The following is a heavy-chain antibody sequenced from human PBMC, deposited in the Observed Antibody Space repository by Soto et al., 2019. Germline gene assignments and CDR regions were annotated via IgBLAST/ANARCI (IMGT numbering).Heavy chain of an antibody. D-gene: IGHD5-12*01. CDR2: IYYSGST. CDR3: ARHLSVEMATIAG. Sequence: SETLSLTCTVSGGSISSSSYYWGWIRQPPGKGLEWIGSIYYSGSTYYNPSLKSRVTITVDTSKNQFSLKLSSVTAADTAVYYCARHLSVEMATIAGWGQGTLVTVSS. J-gene: IGHJ4*02. V-gene: IGHV4-39*01. CDR1: GGSISSSSYY.